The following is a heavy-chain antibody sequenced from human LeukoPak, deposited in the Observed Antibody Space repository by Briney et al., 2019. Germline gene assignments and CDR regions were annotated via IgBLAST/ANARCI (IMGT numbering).Heavy chain of an antibody. CDR2: MSYDGSNK. D-gene: IGHD2-15*01. J-gene: IGHJ4*02. CDR1: GFTFSSYG. Sequence: GGSLRLSCAASGFTFSSYGMHWVRQAPGKGLEWVAVMSYDGSNKYYADSVKGRFTISRDNSKNTLYLQMNSLRAEDTAVYYCAKASGICSGGSCYCFDYWGQGTLVTVSS. CDR3: AKASGICSGGSCYCFDY. V-gene: IGHV3-30*18.